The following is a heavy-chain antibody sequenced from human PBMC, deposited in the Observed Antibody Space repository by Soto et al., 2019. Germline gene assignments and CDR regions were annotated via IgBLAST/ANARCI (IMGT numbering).Heavy chain of an antibody. J-gene: IGHJ4*02. CDR3: ARWSVAGADFDY. D-gene: IGHD6-19*01. CDR1: GFTFSDYY. V-gene: IGHV3-11*01. Sequence: GGSLRLSCAASGFTFSDYYMSWIRQAPGEGLEWVSYISSSGSTIYYADSVKGRFTISRDNAKNSLYLQMNSLRAEDTAVYYCARWSVAGADFDYWGQGTLVTVSS. CDR2: ISSSGSTI.